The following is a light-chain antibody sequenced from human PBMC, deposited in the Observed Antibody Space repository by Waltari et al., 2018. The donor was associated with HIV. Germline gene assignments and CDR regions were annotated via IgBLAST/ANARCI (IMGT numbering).Light chain of an antibody. CDR3: NSRDDIGHWF. CDR2: GTN. J-gene: IGLJ3*02. CDR1: SVRTYY. Sequence: SSELTQDPAVSVALGQTVRITCQGDSVRTYYASWYQQKPGQAPVLVFYGTNNRPSGIPDRFSGPTSGDTASLTITGAQAEDEADYYCNSRDDIGHWFFGAGTKVTVL. V-gene: IGLV3-19*01.